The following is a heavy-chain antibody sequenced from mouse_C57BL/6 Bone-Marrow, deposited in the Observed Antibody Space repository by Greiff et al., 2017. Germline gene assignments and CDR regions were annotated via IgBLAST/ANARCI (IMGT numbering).Heavy chain of an antibody. V-gene: IGHV1-5*01. D-gene: IGHD1-1*01. J-gene: IGHJ1*03. Sequence: VQLQQSGTVLARPGASVKMSCKTSGYTFTSYWMHWVKQRPGQGLEWIGAIYPGNSDTSYNQKFKGKAKLTAVTSASTAYMELSSLTNEDSAVYYCTRWNYGSSYWYFDVWGTGTTVTVSS. CDR1: GYTFTSYW. CDR2: IYPGNSDT. CDR3: TRWNYGSSYWYFDV.